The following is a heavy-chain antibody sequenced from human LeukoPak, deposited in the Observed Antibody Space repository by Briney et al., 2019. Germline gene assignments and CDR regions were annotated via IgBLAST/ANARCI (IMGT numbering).Heavy chain of an antibody. CDR3: ARGFYGDNWFDP. V-gene: IGHV3-53*04. CDR2: IYSGGST. Sequence: PGGSLRLSCAASGFTVSGNYMSRVRQAPGKGLDWVSVIYSGGSTYYADSVKGRFTVSRHNSQNTLYLQMNSLKIEDTAMYYCARGFYGDNWFDPWGQGTLVTVSS. D-gene: IGHD4-17*01. CDR1: GFTVSGNY. J-gene: IGHJ5*02.